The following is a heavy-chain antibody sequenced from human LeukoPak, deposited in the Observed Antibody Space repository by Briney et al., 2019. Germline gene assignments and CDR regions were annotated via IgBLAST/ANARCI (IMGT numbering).Heavy chain of an antibody. V-gene: IGHV4-59*01. CDR3: ARAGDSNGYYFLDY. CDR1: GGSISTYY. Sequence: PSETLSLTCTVSGGSISTYYWSWIRQPPGKGLEWIGYIHYSGSTNSNPSLKSRVTISVDTSKNQFSLKLSSVTAADTAVYYCARAGDSNGYYFLDYWGRGTLVTVSS. CDR2: IHYSGST. D-gene: IGHD3-22*01. J-gene: IGHJ4*01.